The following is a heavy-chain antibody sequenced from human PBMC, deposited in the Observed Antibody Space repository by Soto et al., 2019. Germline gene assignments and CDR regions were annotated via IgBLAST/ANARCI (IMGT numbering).Heavy chain of an antibody. V-gene: IGHV4-34*01. CDR3: AGSLELATIGQFEY. J-gene: IGHJ4*02. CDR2: INHRGNT. Sequence: SETLSLTCAVYGGSFSGYYWTWIRQAPGKGLEWIGEINHRGNTTYNPSLKSPVTISVDTSKNQLSLKLSSVTAADTAVYYCAGSLELATIGQFEYWGQGTMLTVSS. D-gene: IGHD6-13*01. CDR1: GGSFSGYY.